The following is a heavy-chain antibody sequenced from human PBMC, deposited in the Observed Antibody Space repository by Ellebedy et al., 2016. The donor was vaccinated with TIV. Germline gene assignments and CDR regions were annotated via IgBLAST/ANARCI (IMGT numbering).Heavy chain of an antibody. Sequence: GGSLRLXXAASGFTFSSYSMNWVRLAPGKGLEWVSSISSSSSYIYYADSVKGRFTISRDNAKNSLCLQMNSLRAEDTAVYYCAGSGSYHLFLFDYWGQGTLVTVSS. CDR3: AGSGSYHLFLFDY. CDR2: ISSSSSYI. J-gene: IGHJ4*02. V-gene: IGHV3-21*01. CDR1: GFTFSSYS. D-gene: IGHD1-26*01.